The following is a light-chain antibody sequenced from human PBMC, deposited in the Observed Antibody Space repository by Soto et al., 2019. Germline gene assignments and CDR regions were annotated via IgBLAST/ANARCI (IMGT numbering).Light chain of an antibody. Sequence: QSVLTQPASVSGSPGQSITISCTGTSSDVGGYNYVSWYQQHPGKAPKLMIYEVSNRPSGVSNRFSGSKSGNTASLTISGLQAEDEADYYCSSYTSSKGVFGGGTKRTVL. V-gene: IGLV2-14*01. CDR3: SSYTSSKGV. J-gene: IGLJ2*01. CDR1: SSDVGGYNY. CDR2: EVS.